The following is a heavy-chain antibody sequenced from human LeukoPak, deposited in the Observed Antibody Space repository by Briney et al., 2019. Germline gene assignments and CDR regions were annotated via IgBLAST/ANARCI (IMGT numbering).Heavy chain of an antibody. V-gene: IGHV4-59*01. Sequence: SETLSLTCNVSGDSISSDYWSWIRQPPGKGLEWIGYIYYSGSTNYNPSLKSRVTISVDTSKNQFSLKLSSVTAADTAVYYCARAIYYYMDVWGKGTTVTISS. J-gene: IGHJ6*03. CDR3: ARAIYYYMDV. CDR2: IYYSGST. CDR1: GDSISSDY.